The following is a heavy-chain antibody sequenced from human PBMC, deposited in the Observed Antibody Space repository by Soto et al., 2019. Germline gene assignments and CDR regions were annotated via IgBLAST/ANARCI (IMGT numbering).Heavy chain of an antibody. Sequence: VQLVQSGAEVKKPGASVKVSCQASGYTFTNYDINWERQAPGQGLEWMKWMKPTFGNTGYGRRCQGRVSLTRNTSINTAYMELSSLKSEDSAVYVCMRGPHNDEYLRGNKDTGYQWCQGT. CDR1: GYTFTNYD. CDR2: MKPTFGNT. V-gene: IGHV1-8*01. CDR3: MRGPHNDEYLRGNKDTGYQ. D-gene: IGHD2-2*01. J-gene: IGHJ4*02.